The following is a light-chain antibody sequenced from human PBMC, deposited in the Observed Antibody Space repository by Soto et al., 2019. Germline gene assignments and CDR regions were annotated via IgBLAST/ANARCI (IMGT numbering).Light chain of an antibody. CDR3: QQRSSWPPT. J-gene: IGKJ4*01. CDR2: DAS. CDR1: QIVRSNS. Sequence: VLAQYQNTLTLSPGERSSISWRASQIVRSNSLAWYQQKPGQPPRLLIYDASSRPPGIPDRFSGSGSGTDFTLTISNLEPEDFAVYYCQQRSSWPPTFGGGNKVDIK. V-gene: IGKV3D-20*02.